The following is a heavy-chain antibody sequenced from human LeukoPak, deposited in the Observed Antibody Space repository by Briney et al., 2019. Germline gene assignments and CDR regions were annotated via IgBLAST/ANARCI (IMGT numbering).Heavy chain of an antibody. Sequence: AGGSLRLSCAASGFTFSSYAMSWVRQAPGKGLEWVSAISGSGGSTYYADSVKGRFTISRDNSKNTLYLQMNSLRAEDTAVYYCAEDHEALVFMIVVVSFDYWGQGTLVTVSS. J-gene: IGHJ4*02. CDR2: ISGSGGST. CDR1: GFTFSSYA. CDR3: AEDHEALVFMIVVVSFDY. V-gene: IGHV3-23*01. D-gene: IGHD3-22*01.